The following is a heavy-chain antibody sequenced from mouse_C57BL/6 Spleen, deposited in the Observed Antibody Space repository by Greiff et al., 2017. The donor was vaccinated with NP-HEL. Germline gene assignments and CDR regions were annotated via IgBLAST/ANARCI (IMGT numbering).Heavy chain of an antibody. Sequence: VKLMESGPGLVAPSQSLSITCTVSGFSLTSYAISWVRQPPGKGLEWLGVIWTGGGTNYNSALKSRLSISKDNSKSQVFLKMNSLQTDDTARYYCARYDYDGYYAMDYWGQGTSVTVSS. CDR2: IWTGGGT. V-gene: IGHV2-9-1*01. J-gene: IGHJ4*01. D-gene: IGHD2-4*01. CDR1: GFSLTSYA. CDR3: ARYDYDGYYAMDY.